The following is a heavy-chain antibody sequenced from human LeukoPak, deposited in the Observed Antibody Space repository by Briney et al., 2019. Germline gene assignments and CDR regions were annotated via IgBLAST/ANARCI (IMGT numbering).Heavy chain of an antibody. CDR2: IGYDGDNK. CDR1: GFTFSSYG. V-gene: IGHV3-33*08. J-gene: IGHJ4*02. Sequence: GGSLRLSCAASGFTFSSYGMHWVRQAPGKGLEWVSVIGYDGDNKYYADSVKGRFTISRDNSKNTLYLQMNSLRAEDTAVYYCASTSGWYEPIDYWGQGTLVTVSS. D-gene: IGHD6-19*01. CDR3: ASTSGWYEPIDY.